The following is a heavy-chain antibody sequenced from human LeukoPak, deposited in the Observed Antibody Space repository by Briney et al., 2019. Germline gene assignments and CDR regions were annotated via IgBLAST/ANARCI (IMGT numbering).Heavy chain of an antibody. CDR1: GFTLSSYA. D-gene: IGHD3-9*01. Sequence: PGGSLRLSCAASGFTLSSYAMHWVRQAPGKGLEWVAVISYDGSNKYYADSVKGRFTISRDNSKNTLYLQMNSLRAEDTAVYYCARDPLDILTGYYYNWFDPWGQGTLVTVSS. V-gene: IGHV3-30-3*01. J-gene: IGHJ5*02. CDR3: ARDPLDILTGYYYNWFDP. CDR2: ISYDGSNK.